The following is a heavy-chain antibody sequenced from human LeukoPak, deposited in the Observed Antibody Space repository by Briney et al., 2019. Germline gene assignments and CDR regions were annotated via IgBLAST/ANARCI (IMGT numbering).Heavy chain of an antibody. D-gene: IGHD3-3*01. CDR3: ARGQNFWSGYTYYYYYMDV. CDR1: GGSISSGDYY. Sequence: SSETLSLTCTVSGGSISSGDYYWSWIRQPPGKGLEWIGYIYYSGSTYYNPSLKSRVTISVDTSKNQFSLKLSSVTAADTAVYYCARGQNFWSGYTYYYYYMDVWGKGTTVTVSS. CDR2: IYYSGST. J-gene: IGHJ6*03. V-gene: IGHV4-30-4*02.